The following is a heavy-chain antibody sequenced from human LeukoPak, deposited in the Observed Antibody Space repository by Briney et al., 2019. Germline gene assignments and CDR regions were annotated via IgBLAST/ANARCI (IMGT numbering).Heavy chain of an antibody. J-gene: IGHJ4*02. CDR2: INYDGSST. V-gene: IGHV3-74*01. CDR3: ARAFDGDGYNWDNFDY. D-gene: IGHD5-24*01. CDR1: GFTFSSYW. Sequence: GGSLRLSCAASGFTFSSYWMHWVRQAPGKGLVWVSRINYDGSSTSYADSVKGRFTISRDNAKNTLYLQMNSLRAEDTAVYYCARAFDGDGYNWDNFDYWGQGTLVTVSS.